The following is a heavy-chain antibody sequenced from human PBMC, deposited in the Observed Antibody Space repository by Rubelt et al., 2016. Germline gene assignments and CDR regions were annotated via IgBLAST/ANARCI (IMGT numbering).Heavy chain of an antibody. CDR2: VRFDGTRT. Sequence: QAPGKGLEWVAVVRFDGTRTYYADSVRGRFTMSRDNSRSTLYLQMNSLRAEDTAVYYCARDRGREGDFDYWGQGTLVTVSS. CDR3: ARDRGREGDFDY. V-gene: IGHV3-30*02. J-gene: IGHJ4*02. D-gene: IGHD1-26*01.